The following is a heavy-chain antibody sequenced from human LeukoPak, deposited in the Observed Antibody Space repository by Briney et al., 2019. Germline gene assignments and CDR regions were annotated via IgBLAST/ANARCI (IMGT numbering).Heavy chain of an antibody. J-gene: IGHJ4*02. Sequence: SETLSLTCAVYGGSFSGYYWSWIRQPPGKGLEWIGEINHSGSTNYNPSLKSRVTISVDTSKNQFSLKLSFVTAADTAVYYCARDFAQYCSGGSCYSDGFDYWGQGTLVTVSS. D-gene: IGHD2-15*01. V-gene: IGHV4-34*01. CDR1: GGSFSGYY. CDR3: ARDFAQYCSGGSCYSDGFDY. CDR2: INHSGST.